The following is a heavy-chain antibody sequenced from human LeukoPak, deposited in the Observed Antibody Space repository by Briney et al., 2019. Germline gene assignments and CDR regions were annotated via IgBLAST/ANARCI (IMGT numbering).Heavy chain of an antibody. V-gene: IGHV3-20*04. Sequence: GGSLRLSCAASGFTFDDYGMSWVRQAPGKGLEWVSGINWNGGSTGYADSVKGRFTISRDNAKNSVYLEMNSLRAEDTALYYCARVGGYSDYDQRYWGQGTLVTVSS. CDR1: GFTFDDYG. CDR2: INWNGGST. J-gene: IGHJ4*02. D-gene: IGHD5-12*01. CDR3: ARVGGYSDYDQRY.